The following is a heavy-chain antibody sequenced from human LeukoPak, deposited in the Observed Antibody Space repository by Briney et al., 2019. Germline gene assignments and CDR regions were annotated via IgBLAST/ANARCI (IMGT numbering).Heavy chain of an antibody. CDR2: VYFSGTT. CDR1: GGSVSSSSYY. D-gene: IGHD2-2*01. CDR3: ARHEVGYCSSPSCYGGNWLDP. V-gene: IGHV4-39*01. J-gene: IGHJ5*02. Sequence: SETLSLTCTVSGGSVSSSSYYWGCIRQPLGKGLESFGSVYFSGTTYYNPSLRSRVTISVDTSKNQFSLKLNSVTAADTAVYYCARHEVGYCSSPSCYGGNWLDPWGQGTLVTVSS.